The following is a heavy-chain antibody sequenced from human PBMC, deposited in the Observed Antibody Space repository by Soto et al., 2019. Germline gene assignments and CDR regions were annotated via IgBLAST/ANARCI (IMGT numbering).Heavy chain of an antibody. D-gene: IGHD2-15*01. J-gene: IGHJ6*02. CDR2: IKTNTEGGTT. CDR3: TTGSVEGV. V-gene: IGHV3-15*07. Sequence: EVQLVESGGGFIYPGGSLRPSCAASGLTISNAWMNWVRQAPGKGLEWVGRIKTNTEGGTTDYAAAVKGRFTVSRDDSKNTLYLQMNSLKIEDTAVYYCTTGSVEGVWGQGTTVTVSS. CDR1: GLTISNAW.